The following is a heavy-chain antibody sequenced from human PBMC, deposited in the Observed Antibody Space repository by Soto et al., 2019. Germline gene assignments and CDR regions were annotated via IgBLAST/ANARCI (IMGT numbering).Heavy chain of an antibody. CDR1: GYTFTGYY. D-gene: IGHD3-16*02. Sequence: ASVKVSCKASGYTFTGYYMHWVRQAPGQGLEWMGIINPSSGSTNYAQKFQGRLTMTRDTSTTTVYMELSRLTSEDTAVYYCARAVYDYMLGSYPGVFFFWGQGTLVTGSS. V-gene: IGHV1-46*01. CDR3: ARAVYDYMLGSYPGVFFF. CDR2: INPSSGST. J-gene: IGHJ1*01.